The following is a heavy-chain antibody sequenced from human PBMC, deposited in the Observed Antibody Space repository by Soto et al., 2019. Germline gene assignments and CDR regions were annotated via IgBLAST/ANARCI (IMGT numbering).Heavy chain of an antibody. D-gene: IGHD3-10*01. J-gene: IGHJ6*02. V-gene: IGHV4-59*08. Sequence: SETWPLTYTISGCSLTTDYWSWIPQPPGKGLEWIGYIYYSGSTNYNPSLKSRVTISVDTSKNQFSLKLSSVTAADTAVYYCARLPGYYGSDYYYYYGMDVWGQGTTVTVS. CDR1: GCSLTTDY. CDR2: IYYSGST. CDR3: ARLPGYYGSDYYYYYGMDV.